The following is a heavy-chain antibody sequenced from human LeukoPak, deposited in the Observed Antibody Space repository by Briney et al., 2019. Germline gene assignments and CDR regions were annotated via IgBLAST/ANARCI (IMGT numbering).Heavy chain of an antibody. V-gene: IGHV3-30-3*01. D-gene: IGHD3-3*01. CDR3: ARGSDYDFWSGYYPGYYYGMDV. CDR1: GFTFSSYA. J-gene: IGHJ6*02. CDR2: ISYDGSNK. Sequence: GGSLRFSCAASGFTFSSYAMHWVRQAPGKGLEWVAVISYDGSNKYYADSVKGRFTISRDNSKNTLYLQMNSLRAEDTAVYYCARGSDYDFWSGYYPGYYYGMDVWGQGTTVTVSS.